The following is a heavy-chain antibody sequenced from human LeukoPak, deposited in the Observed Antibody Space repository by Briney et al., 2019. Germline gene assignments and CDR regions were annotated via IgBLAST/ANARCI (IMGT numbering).Heavy chain of an antibody. Sequence: GGSLRLSCAASGFTFSRSSMNWVRQAPGKGLEWVSSITTSSSYIYYTDSVKGRFTISRDNAKNSLYLQMNSLRGEDTAVYYCATGGVHYYDTSADYWGQGTLVTVSS. V-gene: IGHV3-21*01. CDR2: ITTSSSYI. J-gene: IGHJ4*02. CDR1: GFTFSRSS. D-gene: IGHD3-22*01. CDR3: ATGGVHYYDTSADY.